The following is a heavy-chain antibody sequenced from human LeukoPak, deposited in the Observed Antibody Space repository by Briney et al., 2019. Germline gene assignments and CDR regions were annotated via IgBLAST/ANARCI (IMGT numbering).Heavy chain of an antibody. CDR3: ATPYYYDSSGGHFDY. J-gene: IGHJ4*02. Sequence: SETLSLTCTVSGGSISSSSYYWGWIRQPPGKGLEWIGSIYYSGSTYYNPSLKSRVTISVDTSKNQLSLKLSSVTAADTAVYYCATPYYYDSSGGHFDYWGQGTLVTASS. D-gene: IGHD3-22*01. CDR2: IYYSGST. V-gene: IGHV4-39*01. CDR1: GGSISSSSYY.